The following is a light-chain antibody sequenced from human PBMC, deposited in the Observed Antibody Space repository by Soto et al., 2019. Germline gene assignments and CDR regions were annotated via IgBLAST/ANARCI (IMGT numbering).Light chain of an antibody. Sequence: DIQMTQSPSSLSASVGDRATITCRASQSIASYLNWYQHKPGKAPNLLIYATSILQSGVPSRFSGSGSGTDFTLTISGLQPEDFATYYCQQSSSSATWTFGQGTKVEIK. J-gene: IGKJ1*01. CDR1: QSIASY. CDR2: ATS. V-gene: IGKV1-39*01. CDR3: QQSSSSATWT.